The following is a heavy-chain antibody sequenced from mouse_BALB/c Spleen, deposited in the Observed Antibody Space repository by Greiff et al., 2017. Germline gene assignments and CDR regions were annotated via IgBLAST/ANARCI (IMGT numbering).Heavy chain of an antibody. CDR1: GDSITSGY. D-gene: IGHD2-4*01. J-gene: IGHJ3*01. Sequence: EVKLQESGPSLVKPSQTLSLTCSVTGDSITSGYWNWIRKFPGNKLEYMGYISYSGSTYYNPSLKSRISITRDTSKNQYYLQLNSVTTEDTATYYCARFGDYDGIWAYWGQGTLVTVSA. CDR2: ISYSGST. V-gene: IGHV3-8*02. CDR3: ARFGDYDGIWAY.